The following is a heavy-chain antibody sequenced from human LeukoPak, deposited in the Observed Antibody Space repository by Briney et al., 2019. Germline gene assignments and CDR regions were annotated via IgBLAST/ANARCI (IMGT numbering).Heavy chain of an antibody. Sequence: ASVKVSCKAFGYTFTSNYMHWVRQAPGQGPEWMGVISPSGGSTTYAQKFQGRVTLTRDMSTSTDYLELSSLRSEDTAVYYCARGGFTSDVWGRGTTVTISS. V-gene: IGHV1-46*01. D-gene: IGHD3-10*01. CDR2: ISPSGGST. J-gene: IGHJ6*04. CDR3: ARGGFTSDV. CDR1: GYTFTSNY.